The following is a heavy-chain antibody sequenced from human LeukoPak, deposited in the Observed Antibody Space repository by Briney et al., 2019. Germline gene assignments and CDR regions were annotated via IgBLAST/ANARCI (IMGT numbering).Heavy chain of an antibody. J-gene: IGHJ4*02. CDR2: IYYSGST. D-gene: IGHD1-26*01. CDR3: ARHFQSGTS. Sequence: PSETLSLTCTVSGGSISSSSYYWGWIRQPPGKGLEWIGSIYYSGSTYYNPPLKSRVTISVDTSKNQFSLKLSSVTAADTAVYYCARHFQSGTSWGQGTLVTVSS. CDR1: GGSISSSSYY. V-gene: IGHV4-39*01.